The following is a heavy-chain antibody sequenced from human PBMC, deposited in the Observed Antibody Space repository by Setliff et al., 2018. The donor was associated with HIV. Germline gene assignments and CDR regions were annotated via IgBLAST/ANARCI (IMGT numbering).Heavy chain of an antibody. CDR2: IHGNSGAT. D-gene: IGHD3-10*01. V-gene: IGHV1-2*02. CDR3: ARGGDDSGPGTWTFDF. Sequence: ASVKVSCKASGYTFSDYYPHWVRQAPGQGLEWVGWIHGNSGATNYAQKFRGRVTMTRDTSTYTAYMELTRLRSDDTAVYSCARGGDDSGPGTWTFDFWGQGASVTVS. J-gene: IGHJ4*02. CDR1: GYTFSDYY.